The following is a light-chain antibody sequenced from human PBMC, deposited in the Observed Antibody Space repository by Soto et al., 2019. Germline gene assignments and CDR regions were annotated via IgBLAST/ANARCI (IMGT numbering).Light chain of an antibody. Sequence: DIPMTQSPSTLSASVGDRVTITCRASQSIDNWLAWYQQKPGKAPNLLIFKASRLESGVPSRFSGSGSGTEFTLTISSLQPDDFVTYYCQQYNSYPRTFGQGTKVEIK. CDR2: KAS. J-gene: IGKJ1*01. CDR3: QQYNSYPRT. CDR1: QSIDNW. V-gene: IGKV1-5*03.